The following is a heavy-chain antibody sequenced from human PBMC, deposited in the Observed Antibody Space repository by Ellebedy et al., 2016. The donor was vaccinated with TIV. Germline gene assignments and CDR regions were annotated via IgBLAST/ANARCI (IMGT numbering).Heavy chain of an antibody. D-gene: IGHD6-6*01. CDR2: ISAYNGNT. V-gene: IGHV1-18*01. CDR1: GYTFTSYG. CDR3: ALTLPPEYSSSFDY. J-gene: IGHJ4*02. Sequence: ASVKVSCXASGYTFTSYGISWVRQAPGQGLEWMGWISAYNGNTNYAQKLQGRITMTRDRSSKTVYMEMRSLISDDTAVYYCALTLPPEYSSSFDYWGQGTLVTVSS.